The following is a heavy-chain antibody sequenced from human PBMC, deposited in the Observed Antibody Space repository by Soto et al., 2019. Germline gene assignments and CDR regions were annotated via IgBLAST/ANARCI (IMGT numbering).Heavy chain of an antibody. D-gene: IGHD6-19*01. V-gene: IGHV3-23*01. CDR1: GFTFSRYD. Sequence: GSLGLSCAASGFTFSRYDMSWVRQAPGKGLEWLSAISGSGGTTNYADSVNGRFTISRDNSKNTLYLQVNSLRAEDTAVYYCAKARIAVAPFDYWGQGTLVTVSS. CDR3: AKARIAVAPFDY. J-gene: IGHJ4*02. CDR2: ISGSGGTT.